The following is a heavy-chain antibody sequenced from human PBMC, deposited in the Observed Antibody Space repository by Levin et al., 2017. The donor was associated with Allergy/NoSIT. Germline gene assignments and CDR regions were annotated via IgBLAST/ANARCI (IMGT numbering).Heavy chain of an antibody. D-gene: IGHD3-16*02. J-gene: IGHJ5*02. CDR3: ARGDSVDAAVKWFDP. V-gene: IGHV4-59*01. Sequence: SQTLSLTCPVSGGSMRRYYWSWIRQPPGKGLEWIGYIYDSGSTNYYPSLQSRVTISVDTSKNQFSLKVTSVTAADTAVYYCARGDSVDAAVKWFDPWGQGTLVTVSS. CDR2: IYDSGST. CDR1: GGSMRRYY.